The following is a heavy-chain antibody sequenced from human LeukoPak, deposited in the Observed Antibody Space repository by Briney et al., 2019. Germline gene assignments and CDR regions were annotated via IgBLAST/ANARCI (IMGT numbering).Heavy chain of an antibody. V-gene: IGHV4-34*01. CDR1: GGFFSDYY. CDR3: AKDQGRQVVITTFDS. Sequence: PSETLSLTCAVYGGFFSDYYWNWIRQSPGKGLGWIGEVNHSGTANYNPSLRSRIFISVDTSKKQFSLQLTSVTTADTAVYYCAKDQGRQVVITTFDSWGQGTLVTVSS. D-gene: IGHD3-22*01. J-gene: IGHJ4*02. CDR2: VNHSGTA.